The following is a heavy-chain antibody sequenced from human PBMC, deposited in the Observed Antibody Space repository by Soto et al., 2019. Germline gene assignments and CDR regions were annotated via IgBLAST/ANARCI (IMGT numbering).Heavy chain of an antibody. D-gene: IGHD6-6*01. CDR2: ISYDGSNK. V-gene: IGHV3-30*18. Sequence: GGSLRLSCAASGFTFSSYGMHWVRQAPGKGLEWVAVISYDGSNKYYADSVKGRFTISRDNSKNTLYLQMNSLRAEDTAVYYCAKDRTEYSSSGDYWGQGTLVTVSS. J-gene: IGHJ4*02. CDR3: AKDRTEYSSSGDY. CDR1: GFTFSSYG.